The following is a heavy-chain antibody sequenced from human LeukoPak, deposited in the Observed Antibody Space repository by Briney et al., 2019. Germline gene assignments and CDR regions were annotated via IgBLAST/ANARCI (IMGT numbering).Heavy chain of an antibody. V-gene: IGHV1-8*01. CDR3: ARQNRVTYYDFWSGYLYGMDV. Sequence: ASVKVSCKASGYTFTSYDINWVRQATGQGLEWMGWMNPNSGNTGYAQKFQGRVIMTRNTSIGTAYMELSSLRSEDTAVYYCARQNRVTYYDFWSGYLYGMDVWGQGTTVTVSS. D-gene: IGHD3-3*01. CDR1: GYTFTSYD. J-gene: IGHJ6*02. CDR2: MNPNSGNT.